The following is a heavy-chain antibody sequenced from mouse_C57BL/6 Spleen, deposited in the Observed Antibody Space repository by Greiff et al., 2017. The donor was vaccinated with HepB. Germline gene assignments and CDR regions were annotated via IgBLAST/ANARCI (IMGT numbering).Heavy chain of an antibody. V-gene: IGHV2-9-1*01. CDR3: ARKGDYIYYYAMDY. J-gene: IGHJ4*01. CDR1: GFSLTSYA. D-gene: IGHD2-4*01. Sequence: VKLMESGPGLVAPSQSLSITCTVSGFSLTSYAISWVRQPPGKGLEWLGVIWTGGGTNYNSALKSRLSISKDNSKSQVFLKMNSLQTDDTARYYCARKGDYIYYYAMDYWGQGTSVTVSS. CDR2: IWTGGGT.